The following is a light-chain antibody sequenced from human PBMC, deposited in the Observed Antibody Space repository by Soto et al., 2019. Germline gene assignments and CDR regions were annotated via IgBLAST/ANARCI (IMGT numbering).Light chain of an antibody. CDR2: AAS. CDR1: QGISSY. Sequence: AIRVTPSPSSLSASTGDRVTITFRASQGISSYLAWYQQKPGKAPKLLIYAASTLQSGVPSRFSGSGSGTQFTLTISSLQPEDAATYYCQQYNTYLTWTFGQGTKVDIK. J-gene: IGKJ1*01. V-gene: IGKV1-8*01. CDR3: QQYNTYLTWT.